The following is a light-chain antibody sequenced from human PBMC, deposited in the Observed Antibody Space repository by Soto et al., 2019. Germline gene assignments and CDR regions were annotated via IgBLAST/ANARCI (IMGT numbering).Light chain of an antibody. CDR1: QDINYY. Sequence: IQLTQSPSSLSASVGDRVTITCRASQDINYYLAWYQQKPGTAPKLLIYAASTLQSWVPSRFSGSGSGTDFTLTISSLQPEDFATYYCQQLDNYPRTFGPGTKVDIK. J-gene: IGKJ3*01. V-gene: IGKV1-9*01. CDR3: QQLDNYPRT. CDR2: AAS.